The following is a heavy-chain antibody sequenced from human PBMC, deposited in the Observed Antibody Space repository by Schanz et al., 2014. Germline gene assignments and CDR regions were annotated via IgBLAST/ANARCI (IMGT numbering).Heavy chain of an antibody. Sequence: QVQLQQWGAGLLKPSETLSLICVINGGSFSAYHWSWLRQSPGKGPEWIGEISHDGTTNYNPSLKSRVTMSIDTSENQFSLNLRSVTGADTAVYYCARLVGPSFYYGMDVWGQGTTVTVSS. CDR3: ARLVGPSFYYGMDV. V-gene: IGHV4-34*02. CDR1: GGSFSAYH. D-gene: IGHD2-15*01. CDR2: ISHDGTT. J-gene: IGHJ6*02.